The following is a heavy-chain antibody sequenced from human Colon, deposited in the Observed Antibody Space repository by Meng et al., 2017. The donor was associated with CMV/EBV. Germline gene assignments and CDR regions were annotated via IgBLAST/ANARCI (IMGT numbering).Heavy chain of an antibody. CDR3: ARGQFLHYFDD. CDR1: GFSFDSYS. D-gene: IGHD2/OR15-2a*01. V-gene: IGHV3-21*04. Sequence: GESLKISCVASGFSFDSYSMNWVRQAPGKGLEWVSHISTFNSHTYYADSVKGRFTISRDNFRNTVILQKSSMKVEDTAVYYCARGQFLHYFDDWGRGTLVTVSS. CDR2: ISTFNSHT. J-gene: IGHJ4*02.